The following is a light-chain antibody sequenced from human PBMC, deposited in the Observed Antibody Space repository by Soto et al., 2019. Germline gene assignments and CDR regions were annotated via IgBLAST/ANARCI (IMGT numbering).Light chain of an antibody. J-gene: IGLJ1*01. CDR3: SLYISGSTYV. CDR2: EVN. Sequence: SALTQPPSVSGSPGQSVTISCTGTSSDLGSYNRVSWYQQPPGTAPKLMIYEVNSRPSGVPDRFSGSKSGSTASLTISGLQAEDEADYYCSLYISGSTYVFGTGTKVT. V-gene: IGLV2-18*01. CDR1: SSDLGSYNR.